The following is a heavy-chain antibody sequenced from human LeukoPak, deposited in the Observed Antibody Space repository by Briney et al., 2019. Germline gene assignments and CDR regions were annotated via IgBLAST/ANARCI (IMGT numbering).Heavy chain of an antibody. V-gene: IGHV3-23*01. Sequence: PGGSLRLSCAASGFTFSSYGMSWVRQAPGKGLEWVSAISGSGGSTYYADSVKGRFTISRDNSKNTLYLQVNSLRAEDTAVYYCASHYYGSGSYLGPWGQGTLVTVSS. CDR1: GFTFSSYG. CDR3: ASHYYGSGSYLGP. J-gene: IGHJ5*02. D-gene: IGHD3-10*01. CDR2: ISGSGGST.